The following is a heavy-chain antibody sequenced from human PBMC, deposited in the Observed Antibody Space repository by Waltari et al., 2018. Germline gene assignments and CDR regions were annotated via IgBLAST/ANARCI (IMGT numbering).Heavy chain of an antibody. J-gene: IGHJ5*02. CDR2: MTYDGDKK. D-gene: IGHD2-8*01. CDR1: GFTFSNYG. CDR3: ARGNGYCISGVCKRWVDA. V-gene: IGHV3-30*02. Sequence: QVQLVESGGGVVQPGGSLRLSCVASGFTFSNYGMHWVRQDPGKGLEVVAFMTYDGDKKNYGDSMKGRFTISRDKSKNTLSLEMNTLRTDDTAVYYCARGNGYCISGVCKRWVDAWGQGILVTVSS.